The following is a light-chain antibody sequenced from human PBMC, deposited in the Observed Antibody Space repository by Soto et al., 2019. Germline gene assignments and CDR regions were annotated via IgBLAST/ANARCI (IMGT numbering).Light chain of an antibody. Sequence: QSALTQPPSASGSPGQSVTISCTGTSRDVGGYNYVSWYQQHPGKAPKLMIYEVSKRPSGVPDRFSGSKSGNTASLTVSGLQAEDEADYYCSSYAGSNMVVFGGGTQLTVL. CDR2: EVS. V-gene: IGLV2-8*01. CDR3: SSYAGSNMVV. CDR1: SRDVGGYNY. J-gene: IGLJ2*01.